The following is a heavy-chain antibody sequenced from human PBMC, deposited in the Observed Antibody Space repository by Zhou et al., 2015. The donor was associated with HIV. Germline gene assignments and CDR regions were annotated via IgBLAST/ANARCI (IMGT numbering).Heavy chain of an antibody. Sequence: QVLLVQSGAEVKKPGSSVKVSCEASGGTFSNYAVSWVRQAPGQGLEWMGAIIPTFGTVKYAWKFQGRVTLTADRSTNTAYMEMRSLRSEDAAVYYCAKSSADSDYAFDTWGQGTQVVVSS. V-gene: IGHV1-69*06. CDR1: GGTFSNYA. CDR3: AKSSADSDYAFDT. D-gene: IGHD3-22*01. J-gene: IGHJ3*02. CDR2: IIPTFGTV.